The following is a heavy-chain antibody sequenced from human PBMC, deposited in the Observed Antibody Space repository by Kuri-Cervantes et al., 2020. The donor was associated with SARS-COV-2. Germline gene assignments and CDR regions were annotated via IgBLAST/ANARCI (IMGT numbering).Heavy chain of an antibody. J-gene: IGHJ6*03. V-gene: IGHV4-34*01. CDR1: GYSISSGYY. CDR3: ARAYGFLRYIYYIDV. Sequence: GSLRLSCAVSGYSISSGYYWNWIRQSPGKGLEWIGEVNHRGSTNYNPSLKSRVTISVDTSSKQFSLHLSSVTAADTAVYYCARAYGFLRYIYYIDVWGRGTTVTVSS. CDR2: VNHRGST. D-gene: IGHD1-1*01.